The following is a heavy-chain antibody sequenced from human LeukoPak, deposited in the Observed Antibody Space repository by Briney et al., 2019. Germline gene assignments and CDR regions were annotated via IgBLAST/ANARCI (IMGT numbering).Heavy chain of an antibody. CDR2: IDTNTGNP. CDR3: ARFRNWRPLDYYYGMDV. CDR1: GYTFTSYA. J-gene: IGHJ6*02. V-gene: IGHV7-4-1*02. Sequence: ASVKVSCNASGYTFTSYAMNWVRQAPGQGLEWMGWIDTNTGNPTYAQGFTGRFVFSLDTSVSTAYLQISSLKAEDTAVYYCARFRNWRPLDYYYGMDVWGQGTTVTVSS.